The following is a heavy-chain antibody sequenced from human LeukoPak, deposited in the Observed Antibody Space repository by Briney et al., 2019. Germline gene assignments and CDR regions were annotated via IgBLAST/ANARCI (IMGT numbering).Heavy chain of an antibody. D-gene: IGHD1-14*01. J-gene: IGHJ4*02. CDR2: ISSSSGTI. CDR1: GFTFSSHS. CDR3: ARDVEGTTAYFDY. Sequence: PGGSLRLSCAVSGFTFSSHSMSWVRQAPGKGLEWVSYISSSSGTIYYADSVKGRFTISRDKAKNSLYLQMNSLRAEDTAVYYCARDVEGTTAYFDYWGQGTLVTVSS. V-gene: IGHV3-48*01.